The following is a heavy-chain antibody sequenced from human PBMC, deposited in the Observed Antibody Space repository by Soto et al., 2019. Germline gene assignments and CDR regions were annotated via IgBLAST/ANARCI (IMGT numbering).Heavy chain of an antibody. CDR2: INHSGST. D-gene: IGHD3-16*01. CDR3: ARTDLGLGYMDV. V-gene: IGHV4-34*01. J-gene: IGHJ6*03. Sequence: SETLSLTCAVYGGSFSGYYWSWIRQPPGKGLEWIGEINHSGSTNYNPSLKSRVTISVDTSKNQFSLKLSSVTAADTAVYYCARTDLGLGYMDVWGKGTTVTVSS. CDR1: GGSFSGYY.